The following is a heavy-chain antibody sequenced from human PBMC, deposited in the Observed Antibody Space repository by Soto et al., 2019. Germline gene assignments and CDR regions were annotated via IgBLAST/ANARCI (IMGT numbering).Heavy chain of an antibody. D-gene: IGHD2-2*02. CDR3: ARDLVGRAIHGYNWLDS. CDR1: VITLSIHV. CDR2: IWYDGSNK. J-gene: IGHJ5*01. Sequence: PWGSLRVSCAASVITLSIHVMPWVRQAPGKGLELVAVIWYDGSNKHYADSVKGRFTISRDNSKNTVYLQMKSLRAEDTAVYFCARDLVGRAIHGYNWLDSWGQGTPVTVSS. V-gene: IGHV3-33*01.